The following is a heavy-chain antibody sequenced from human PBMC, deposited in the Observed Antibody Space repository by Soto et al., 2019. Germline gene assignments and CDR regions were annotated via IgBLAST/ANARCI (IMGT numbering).Heavy chain of an antibody. V-gene: IGHV1-2*02. J-gene: IGHJ6*02. CDR3: AFSYYYGSGSYYKPDSGGMDV. D-gene: IGHD3-10*01. CDR2: INPESGGT. CDR1: GYMFTGYY. Sequence: ASVKVSCKASGYMFTGYYMHWVRQAPGQGLEWMGWINPESGGTSYPQKFQGRVTMTRDTSISTAYMELSRLRSDDTAVYYCAFSYYYGSGSYYKPDSGGMDVWGQGTPVTVS.